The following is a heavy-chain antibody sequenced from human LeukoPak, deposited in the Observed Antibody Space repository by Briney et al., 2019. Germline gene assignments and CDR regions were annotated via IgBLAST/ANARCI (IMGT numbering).Heavy chain of an antibody. Sequence: PSETQSLTCTVSGGSISSYYWSWIRQPPGKGLEWIGYIYYSGSTNYNPSLKSRVTISIDTSKNQFSLKLSSVTAADTAVYYCARSSAVTMGGAFDIWGQGTMVTVSS. V-gene: IGHV4-59*01. CDR3: ARSSAVTMGGAFDI. CDR1: GGSISSYY. J-gene: IGHJ3*02. D-gene: IGHD4-17*01. CDR2: IYYSGST.